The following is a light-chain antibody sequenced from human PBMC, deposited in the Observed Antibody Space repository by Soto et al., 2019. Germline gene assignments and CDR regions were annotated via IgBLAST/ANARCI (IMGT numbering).Light chain of an antibody. CDR3: QQYKHCTPKMA. CDR1: QSITNN. J-gene: IGKJ1*01. CDR2: GAS. Sequence: EIVMTQSPGTLSVSPGERATLSCRASQSITNNLSWYQQKVGQAPRLLIYGASTRPTGIPARFRGSGSGTEFTLTISRLESEDFAVNYCQQYKHCTPKMAFGQGTKVEIK. V-gene: IGKV3-15*01.